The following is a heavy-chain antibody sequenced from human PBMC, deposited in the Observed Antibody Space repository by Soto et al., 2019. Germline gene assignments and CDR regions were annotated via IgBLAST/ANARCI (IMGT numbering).Heavy chain of an antibody. V-gene: IGHV1-69*13. CDR3: AREGSGYNF. D-gene: IGHD5-12*01. CDR1: GGTFSSFG. J-gene: IGHJ1*01. CDR2: VIPVFGRP. Sequence: ASVKVSCKASGGTFSSFGISWVRQAPGQGLEWMGGVIPVFGRPNYAQRFRGRLTITADESTNTCYMELIDLESEDTAVYYCAREGSGYNFWGQGTQVTVSS.